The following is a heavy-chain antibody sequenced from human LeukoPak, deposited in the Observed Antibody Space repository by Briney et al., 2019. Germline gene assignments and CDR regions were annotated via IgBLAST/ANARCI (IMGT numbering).Heavy chain of an antibody. CDR1: GFTFRNYG. CDR2: IWDDGSNK. V-gene: IGHV3-33*06. Sequence: GGSLRLSCAASGFTFRNYGMHWVRQAPGKGLEWVAVIWDDGSNKYYAESVKGRFTISRDISKNMLYLQMNSLRVEDTAVYYCAKERGGQDWDFDLWGPGTLVTVSS. CDR3: AKERGGQDWDFDL. D-gene: IGHD3-10*01. J-gene: IGHJ2*01.